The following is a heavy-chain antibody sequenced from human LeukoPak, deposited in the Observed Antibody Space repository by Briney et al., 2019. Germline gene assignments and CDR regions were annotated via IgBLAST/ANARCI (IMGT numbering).Heavy chain of an antibody. J-gene: IGHJ6*03. D-gene: IGHD3-10*01. V-gene: IGHV3-30*02. Sequence: PGGSLTLSCAASGFTFSSYGMHWVRQAPGKGLEWVAFIRYDGSNKYYADSVKGRFTISRDNSNDTLYLQMNSLRAEDTAVYYCAKDREISYYYYYTDVWGKGTTVTISS. CDR1: GFTFSSYG. CDR3: AKDREISYYYYYTDV. CDR2: IRYDGSNK.